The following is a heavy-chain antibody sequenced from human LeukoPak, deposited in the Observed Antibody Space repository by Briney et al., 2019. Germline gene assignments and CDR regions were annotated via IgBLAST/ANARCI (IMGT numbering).Heavy chain of an antibody. CDR1: GFTFSGYA. V-gene: IGHV3-23*01. CDR3: AKGAGYSSNWNFDY. D-gene: IGHD6-13*01. J-gene: IGHJ4*02. Sequence: GGSLRLSCAASGFTFSGYAMSWVRQAPGKGLEWVSTISGRGDSTYYADSVKGRFTISRDNSKNTLYLQMNSLRLEDTAGYYCAKGAGYSSNWNFDYWGQGTLVTVSS. CDR2: ISGRGDST.